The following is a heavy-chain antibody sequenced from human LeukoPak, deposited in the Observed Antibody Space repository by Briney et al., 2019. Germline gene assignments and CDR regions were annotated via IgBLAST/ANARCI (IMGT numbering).Heavy chain of an antibody. CDR2: INPSGGST. J-gene: IGHJ3*02. CDR1: GYTFTSYY. Sequence: ASVKVSCKASGYTFTSYYMHWVRQAPGQGLEWMGIINPSGGSTSYAQKFQGRVTMTRDTSMSTVYMELSSLRSEDTAVYYCARENCDYSTALGAFDIWGQGTMVTVSS. D-gene: IGHD4-17*01. V-gene: IGHV1-46*01. CDR3: ARENCDYSTALGAFDI.